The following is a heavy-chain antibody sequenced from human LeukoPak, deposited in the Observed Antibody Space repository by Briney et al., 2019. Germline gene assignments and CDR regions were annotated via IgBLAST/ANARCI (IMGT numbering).Heavy chain of an antibody. CDR3: ARSGKYDSSGYRDY. CDR1: GGTFSSYA. CDR2: IIPIFGIA. Sequence: GSSVKVSCKASGGTFSSYAISWVRQAPGQGLEWMGRIIPIFGIANYAQKFQGRVTITADKSTSTAYMELSSLRSEDTAVYYCARSGKYDSSGYRDYWGQGTLVTVSS. D-gene: IGHD3-22*01. J-gene: IGHJ4*02. V-gene: IGHV1-69*04.